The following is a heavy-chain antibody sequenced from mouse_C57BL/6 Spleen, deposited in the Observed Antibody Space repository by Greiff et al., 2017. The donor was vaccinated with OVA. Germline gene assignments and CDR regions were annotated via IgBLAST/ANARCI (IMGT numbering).Heavy chain of an antibody. D-gene: IGHD1-1*01. V-gene: IGHV1-62-2*01. Sequence: QVQLQQSGAELVKPGASVKLSCKASGYTFTEYTIHWVKQRSGQGLEWIGWFYPGSGSIKYNEKFKDKATLTADKSSSPVYMELSRLTSEDSAVYYCARHHNYYGSSYPYYDVWGTGTTVTVSS. CDR1: GYTFTEYT. CDR2: FYPGSGSI. J-gene: IGHJ1*03. CDR3: ARHHNYYGSSYPYYDV.